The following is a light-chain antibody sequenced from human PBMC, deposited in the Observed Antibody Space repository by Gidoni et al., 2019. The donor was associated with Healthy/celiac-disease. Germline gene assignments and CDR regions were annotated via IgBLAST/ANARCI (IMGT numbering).Light chain of an antibody. CDR1: QSISSY. CDR2: AAS. V-gene: IGKV1-39*01. CDR3: QQSYSTPIT. J-gene: IGKJ5*01. Sequence: DIQITQSPSSLSASVGERVTITCRASQSISSYLNWYQQKPGKAPKLLIYAASSLQSGVPSSFSGSGSGTDFTRTISSLQPEDLATYYCQQSYSTPITFGQGTRLEIK.